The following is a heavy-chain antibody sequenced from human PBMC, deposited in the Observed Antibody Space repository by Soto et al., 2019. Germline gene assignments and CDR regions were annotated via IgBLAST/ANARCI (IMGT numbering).Heavy chain of an antibody. V-gene: IGHV4-39*01. CDR3: ARQRDYYDTSGDSYFDY. Sequence: LDTLSLTCTFSCSSISSCSFYWGLICQPPGKGLEWIGSIHYSGSTYYNPSLKSRVTMSVDTSKNQFSLKLTSVTAADTAVYYCARQRDYYDTSGDSYFDYWGQGTPVTVSS. CDR2: IHYSGST. CDR1: CSSISSCSFY. J-gene: IGHJ4*02. D-gene: IGHD3-22*01.